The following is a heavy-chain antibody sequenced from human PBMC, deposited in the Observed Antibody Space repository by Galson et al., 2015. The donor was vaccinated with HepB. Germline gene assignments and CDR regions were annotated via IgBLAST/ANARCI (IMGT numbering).Heavy chain of an antibody. V-gene: IGHV3-33*01. D-gene: IGHD6-13*01. Sequence: SLRLSCAASGFTFSSYGMHWVRQAPGKGLEWVAVIWYDGSNKYYADSVKGRFTISRDNSKNTLYLQMNSLRAEDTAVYYCARGFSSSWSKYYYYYYYMDVGGKGTTVTVSS. CDR1: GFTFSSYG. J-gene: IGHJ6*03. CDR2: IWYDGSNK. CDR3: ARGFSSSWSKYYYYYYYMDV.